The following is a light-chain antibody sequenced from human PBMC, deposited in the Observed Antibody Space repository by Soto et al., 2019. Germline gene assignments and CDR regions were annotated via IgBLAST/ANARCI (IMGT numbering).Light chain of an antibody. J-gene: IGKJ4*01. CDR2: DAS. CDR1: QSFYSTN. V-gene: IGKV3-15*01. Sequence: QSPGTKSFSPGERATLSCRASQSFYSTNLAWYQQKPGQAPRLVIYDASIRASGIPARFSGSGSGTEFSLTISSLQSEEFAIYYCLQYNSWLSFGGGTKV. CDR3: LQYNSWLS.